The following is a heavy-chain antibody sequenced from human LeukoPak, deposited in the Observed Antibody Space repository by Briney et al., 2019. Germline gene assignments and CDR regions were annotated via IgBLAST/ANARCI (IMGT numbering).Heavy chain of an antibody. CDR3: ARHNDILTGYYNHFDY. Sequence: SETLSLTCTVSGGSISSSSYYWGWIRQPPGKGLEWIGSIYYSGSTYYNPSLKSRVTISVDTSKNQFSLKLSSVTAADTAVYYCARHNDILTGYYNHFDYWGQGTLVTVSS. D-gene: IGHD3-9*01. CDR1: GGSISSSSYY. J-gene: IGHJ4*02. V-gene: IGHV4-39*01. CDR2: IYYSGST.